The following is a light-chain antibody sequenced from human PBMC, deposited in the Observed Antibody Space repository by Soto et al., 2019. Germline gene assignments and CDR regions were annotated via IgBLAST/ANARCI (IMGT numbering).Light chain of an antibody. Sequence: DIQLTQSPSSLSASVGDRVSITCQASQDIRNNLNWYQQTEGQAPQLLIYGASNLGTGVPSRFSGSGSGTHFTFTIRSLQPEDVATYYCQQYDSVPRTFGQGTKLEIK. J-gene: IGKJ2*01. CDR2: GAS. V-gene: IGKV1-33*01. CDR1: QDIRNN. CDR3: QQYDSVPRT.